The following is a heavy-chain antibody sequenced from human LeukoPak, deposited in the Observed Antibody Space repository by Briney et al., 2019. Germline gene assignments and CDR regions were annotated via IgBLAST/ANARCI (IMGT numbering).Heavy chain of an antibody. CDR3: TRQMPAIRYFDF. CDR2: INTDGSSA. Sequence: GGSLRLSCAASGFTFSSYWMHWVRQAPGQGLVWVSLINTDGSSATYADSVKGRFTISRDSARNTLYLQMNSLRAEDTAVYYCTRQMPAIRYFDFWGQGTLVTVSS. J-gene: IGHJ4*02. CDR1: GFTFSSYW. D-gene: IGHD5-24*01. V-gene: IGHV3-74*01.